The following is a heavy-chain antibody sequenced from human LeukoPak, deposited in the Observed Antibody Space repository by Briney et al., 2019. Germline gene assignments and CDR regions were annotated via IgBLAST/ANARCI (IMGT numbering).Heavy chain of an antibody. CDR3: ARDWHSSNYYGMDV. CDR1: GFTFSSYA. V-gene: IGHV3-30-3*01. D-gene: IGHD6-13*01. J-gene: IGHJ6*02. CDR2: ISYDGSNK. Sequence: PGGSLRLSCAASGFTFSSYAMHWVRQAPGKGLEWVAVISYDGSNKYYADSVKGRFTISRDNSKNTLYLQMNSLRSDDTAVYYCARDWHSSNYYGMDVWGQGTTVTVSS.